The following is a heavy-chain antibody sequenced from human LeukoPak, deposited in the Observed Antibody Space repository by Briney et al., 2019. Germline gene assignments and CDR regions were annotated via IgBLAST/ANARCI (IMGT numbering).Heavy chain of an antibody. CDR3: ARDGGFTMIDLIFYY. Sequence: ASVTVSCKASGYTFTSYYMHWVRQAPGPGLEWMGIINPSGGSTSYAQKFQGRVTVTRDTSTSTVYMEMSSLRSEDTAVYYCARDGGFTMIDLIFYYSGQGALVTVSS. CDR1: GYTFTSYY. CDR2: INPSGGST. V-gene: IGHV1-46*03. D-gene: IGHD3-22*01. J-gene: IGHJ4*02.